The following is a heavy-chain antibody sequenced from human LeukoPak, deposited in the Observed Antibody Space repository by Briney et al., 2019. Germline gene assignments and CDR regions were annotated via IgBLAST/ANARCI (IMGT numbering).Heavy chain of an antibody. J-gene: IGHJ5*02. V-gene: IGHV4-59*11. Sequence: TAKTLSLACAVSGASISSHYWSWIRQHPGKGLEWIAYVSNGGNSRYNPSLKSRVSMSVDTSKNQFSLNLRSVSAADTAVYYCATMGRTCDNPDCYSWLDPRGQGILVTVSS. CDR2: VSNGGNS. D-gene: IGHD2-21*01. CDR3: ATMGRTCDNPDCYSWLDP. CDR1: GASISSHY.